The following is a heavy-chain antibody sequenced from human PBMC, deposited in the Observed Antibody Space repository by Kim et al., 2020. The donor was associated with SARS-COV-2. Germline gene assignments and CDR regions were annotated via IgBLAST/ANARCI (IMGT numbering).Heavy chain of an antibody. Sequence: SETLSLTCAVYGGSFSGYYWSWIRQPPGKGLEWIGEINHSGSTNYNPSLKSRVTISVDTSKNQFSLKLSSVTAADTAVYYCATGGSSGWRSWGQGTLVT. D-gene: IGHD6-19*01. CDR3: ATGGSSGWRS. CDR2: INHSGST. J-gene: IGHJ4*02. CDR1: GGSFSGYY. V-gene: IGHV4-34*01.